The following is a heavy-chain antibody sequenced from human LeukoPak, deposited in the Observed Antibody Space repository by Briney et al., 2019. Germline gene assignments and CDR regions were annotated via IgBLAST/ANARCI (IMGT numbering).Heavy chain of an antibody. CDR1: GGSFSSNTYY. Sequence: PSETLSLTCTVAGGSFSSNTYYWGWIRQPTGKGLEWIGSISYSESTYYNPSLKSRVTISVDTSKNQFSLELLSVAAADTAVYYCARHVGPDTRITMLRGVSFPRYNNWFDPWGQGTLVIVSS. CDR2: ISYSEST. J-gene: IGHJ5*02. D-gene: IGHD3-10*01. V-gene: IGHV4-39*01. CDR3: ARHVGPDTRITMLRGVSFPRYNNWFDP.